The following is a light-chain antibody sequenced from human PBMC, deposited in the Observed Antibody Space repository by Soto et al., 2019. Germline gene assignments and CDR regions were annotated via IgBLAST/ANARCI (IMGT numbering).Light chain of an antibody. CDR2: DAS. CDR1: QSISNS. J-gene: IGKJ1*01. V-gene: IGKV1-39*01. CDR3: QQSYSTPPT. Sequence: IQITQSPSTLSASVGDRVTITCRASQSISNSLAWYQQKPGGAPKLLIYDASSLPSALPSRFSGSGSGTDFTLTISSLQPEDFATYYCQQSYSTPPTFGQGTKVDI.